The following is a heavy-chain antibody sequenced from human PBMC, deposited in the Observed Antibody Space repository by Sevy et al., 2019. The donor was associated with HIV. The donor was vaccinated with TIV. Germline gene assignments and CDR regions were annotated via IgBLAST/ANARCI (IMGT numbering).Heavy chain of an antibody. CDR1: GFTFSGSA. V-gene: IGHV3-73*01. CDR3: TSLSVDTAMGFDY. D-gene: IGHD5-18*01. Sequence: GGSLRLSCAASGFTFSGSAMHWVRQASGKGLEWVGRIRSKGNSYAKAYAASVKGRFTISRDDSKNTAYLQRNSLKTEDTAVYYCTSLSVDTAMGFDYWGQGTLVTVSS. CDR2: IRSKGNSYAK. J-gene: IGHJ4*02.